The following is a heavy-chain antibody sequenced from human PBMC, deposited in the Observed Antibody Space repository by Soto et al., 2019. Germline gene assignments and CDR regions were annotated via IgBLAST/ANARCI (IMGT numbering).Heavy chain of an antibody. CDR1: GGSISSYY. V-gene: IGHV4-39*01. CDR2: IYYSGST. CDR3: ARPQRGYDILTGYLNWFDP. D-gene: IGHD3-9*01. J-gene: IGHJ5*02. Sequence: SETLSLTCTVSGGSISSYYWSWIRQPPGKGLEWIGSIYYSGSTYYNPSLKSRVTISVDTSKNQFSLKLSSVTAADTAVYYCARPQRGYDILTGYLNWFDPWGQGTLVTVSS.